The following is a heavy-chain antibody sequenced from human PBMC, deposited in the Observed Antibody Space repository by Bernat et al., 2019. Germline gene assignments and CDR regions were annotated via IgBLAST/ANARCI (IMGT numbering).Heavy chain of an antibody. J-gene: IGHJ4*02. CDR1: GGSFSGYY. V-gene: IGHV4-34*01. CDR3: ARGFGHYDSSGYYYADYFDY. D-gene: IGHD3-22*01. CDR2: INHSGST. Sequence: QVQLQQWGAGLLKPSETLSLTCAVYGGSFSGYYWSWIRQPPGKGLEWIGEINHSGSTNYNPSLKSRVTISVDTSKNQFSLKLSSVTAADTAVYYCARGFGHYDSSGYYYADYFDYWGQGTLVTVS.